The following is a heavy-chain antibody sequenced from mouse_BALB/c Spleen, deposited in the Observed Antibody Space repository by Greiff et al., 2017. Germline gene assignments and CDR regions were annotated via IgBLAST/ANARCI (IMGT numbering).Heavy chain of an antibody. CDR3: ARSELGRYYAMDY. D-gene: IGHD4-1*01. CDR1: GFTFSSFG. V-gene: IGHV5-17*02. J-gene: IGHJ4*01. CDR2: ISSGSSTI. Sequence: DVKLVESGGGLVQPGGSRKLSCAASGFTFSSFGMHWVRQAPEKGLEWVAYISSGSSTIYYADTVKGRFTISRDNPKNTLFLQMTSLRSEDTAMYYCARSELGRYYAMDYWGQGTSVTVSS.